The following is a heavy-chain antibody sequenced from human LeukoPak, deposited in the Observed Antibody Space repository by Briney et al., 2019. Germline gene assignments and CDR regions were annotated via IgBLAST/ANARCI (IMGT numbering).Heavy chain of an antibody. CDR1: GGSISSGDYY. CDR2: IYYSGST. CDR3: ARVFGGPYGSGSKGSWFDP. Sequence: PSETLSLTCTVSGGSISSGDYYWSWIRQPPGKGLEWIGYIYYSGSTYYNPSLKSRVTISVDTSKNQFSLKLSSVTAADTAVYYCARVFGGPYGSGSKGSWFDPWGQGTLVTVSS. V-gene: IGHV4-30-4*01. J-gene: IGHJ5*02. D-gene: IGHD3-10*01.